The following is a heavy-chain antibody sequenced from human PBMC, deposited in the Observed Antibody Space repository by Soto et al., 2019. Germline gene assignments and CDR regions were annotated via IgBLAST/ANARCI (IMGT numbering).Heavy chain of an antibody. Sequence: GGSLRLSCAASGFTFSSYSMNWVRQAPGKGLEWVSSISSSSSYIYYADSVKGRFTIFRDNAKNSLYLQMNSLRAEDTAVYYCARETKYYYDENWFDPWGQGTLVTVSS. J-gene: IGHJ5*02. CDR1: GFTFSSYS. CDR3: ARETKYYYDENWFDP. D-gene: IGHD3-22*01. CDR2: ISSSSSYI. V-gene: IGHV3-21*01.